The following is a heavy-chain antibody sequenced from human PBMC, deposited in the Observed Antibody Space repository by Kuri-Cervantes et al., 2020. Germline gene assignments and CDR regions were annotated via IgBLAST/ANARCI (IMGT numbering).Heavy chain of an antibody. CDR3: ARGSMGWFGESTRLDY. CDR1: GGSVSNNNW. J-gene: IGHJ4*02. CDR2: VYHSGSA. D-gene: IGHD3-10*01. V-gene: IGHV4-4*02. Sequence: SETLSLTCAVSGGSVSNNNWWTWVRQPPGKGLEWIGEVYHSGSAHYNPSLKSRVTISVDTSKNQFSLKLSSVTAADTAVYYCARGSMGWFGESTRLDYWGQGTLVTVSS.